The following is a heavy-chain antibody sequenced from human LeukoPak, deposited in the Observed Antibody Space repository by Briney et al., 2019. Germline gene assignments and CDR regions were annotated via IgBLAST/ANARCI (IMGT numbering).Heavy chain of an antibody. CDR2: ISHDGSKK. V-gene: IGHV3-30*18. J-gene: IGHJ1*01. CDR3: AKDPYSGSFEYFQH. D-gene: IGHD1-26*01. Sequence: GGSLRLSCATSGFTFSSYGMHWVRQAPGKGLEWVAVISHDGSKKYYADSVKGRFTISRDNSKNTLYLQMNSLRDEDTAVYYCAKDPYSGSFEYFQHWGQGTLVTVSS. CDR1: GFTFSSYG.